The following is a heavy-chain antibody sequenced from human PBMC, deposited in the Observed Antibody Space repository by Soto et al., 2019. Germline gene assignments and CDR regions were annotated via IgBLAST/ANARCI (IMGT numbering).Heavy chain of an antibody. CDR3: ARGIQLWLRRINNGYSG. CDR1: GGTFSTYA. J-gene: IGHJ4*02. D-gene: IGHD5-18*01. Sequence: QVQLVQSGAEVKKPESSVKVSCKAPGGTFSTYAISWVRQAPGQGLEWMGGIIPMFGTANYAQRFQDRVTITADESTNTVYMELSSRRSEDTAVYFCARGIQLWLRRINNGYSGWGQGTLVTVSS. CDR2: IIPMFGTA. V-gene: IGHV1-69*12.